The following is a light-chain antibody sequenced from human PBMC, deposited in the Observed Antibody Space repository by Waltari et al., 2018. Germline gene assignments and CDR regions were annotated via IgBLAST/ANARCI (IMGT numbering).Light chain of an antibody. CDR1: QSVNTW. J-gene: IGKJ1*01. Sequence: DIQMTQSPSTLSASVGDRVTITCRASQSVNTWLAWYQQKPGKAPKLLIQRASSLESGVSSRFSGSRSGTDFILTISNLQPDDFASYYCQQYDSYPWTFGRGTKVEIK. V-gene: IGKV1-5*03. CDR3: QQYDSYPWT. CDR2: RAS.